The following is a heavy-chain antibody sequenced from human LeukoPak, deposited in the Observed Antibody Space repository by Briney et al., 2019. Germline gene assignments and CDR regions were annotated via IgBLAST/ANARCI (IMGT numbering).Heavy chain of an antibody. J-gene: IGHJ4*02. D-gene: IGHD3-10*01. Sequence: SETLSLTCAVYGASFSGYYWSWIRQPPGKGLEWIGEINLGGSTNYNPSLKSRVTISLDTSKKQFSLKLNSVTAADTAVYYCARLWFGELSLFDYWGQGTLVTVSS. V-gene: IGHV4-34*01. CDR3: ARLWFGELSLFDY. CDR1: GASFSGYY. CDR2: INLGGST.